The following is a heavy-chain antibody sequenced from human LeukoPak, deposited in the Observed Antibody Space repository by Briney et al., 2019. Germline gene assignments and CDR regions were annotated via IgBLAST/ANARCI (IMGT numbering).Heavy chain of an antibody. D-gene: IGHD3-10*01. CDR3: ARAPPRGSYYRGYFDY. CDR1: GYSITSAYY. CDR2: FFLKGST. V-gene: IGHV4-38-2*02. J-gene: IGHJ4*02. Sequence: SETLSLTCTVSGYSITSAYYWGWIRQPPGKGLEWIGSFFLKGSTYYNPSLKSRVTISVDTSKNQFSLTLSSVTAADTAVYYCARAPPRGSYYRGYFDYWGQGTLVTVSS.